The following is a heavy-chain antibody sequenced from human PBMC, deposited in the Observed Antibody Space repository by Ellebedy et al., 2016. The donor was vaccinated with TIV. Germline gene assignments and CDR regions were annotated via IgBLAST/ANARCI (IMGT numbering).Heavy chain of an antibody. V-gene: IGHV1-46*01. CDR1: GYSFSSYY. Sequence: AASVKVSCKASGYSFSSYYMHWVRQAPGQGLEWMGIINPNDDTKYYAQNFQGRVTVTRDTSANTVYMELSSLRSEDTALYYCARGRGYSFDVCDVWGQGTMVTVSS. D-gene: IGHD5-18*01. J-gene: IGHJ3*01. CDR2: INPNDDTK. CDR3: ARGRGYSFDVCDV.